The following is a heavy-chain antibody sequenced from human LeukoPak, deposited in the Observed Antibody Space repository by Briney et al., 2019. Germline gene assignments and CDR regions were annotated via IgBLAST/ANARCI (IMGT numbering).Heavy chain of an antibody. CDR3: TTDWELLKPFDY. D-gene: IGHD2-15*01. CDR2: IKSKTDGGTT. Sequence: GGSLRLSCAASGFTFSNAWMSWVRQAPGKGLEWVGRIKSKTDGGTTDYAAPVKGRFTISRDDSKNTLYLQMNSLKTEDTAVYYCTTDWELLKPFDYWGQGTLVTVSS. CDR1: GFTFSNAW. V-gene: IGHV3-15*01. J-gene: IGHJ4*02.